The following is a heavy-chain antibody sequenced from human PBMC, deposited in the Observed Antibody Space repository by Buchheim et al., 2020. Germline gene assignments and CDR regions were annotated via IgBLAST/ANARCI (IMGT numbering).Heavy chain of an antibody. D-gene: IGHD2-2*01. CDR2: TIPIFHRP. Sequence: QVHLVQSGAEVKEPGSSVKVSCKASGGTFSDFGLYWVRQAPGQGLEWMGGTIPIFHRPRYAQKFQERVTFSADKSTNTAYMELSSLRSDDTAVYYCARADSVLGQLSFQHWGQGSL. V-gene: IGHV1-69*14. CDR1: GGTFSDFG. J-gene: IGHJ1*01. CDR3: ARADSVLGQLSFQH.